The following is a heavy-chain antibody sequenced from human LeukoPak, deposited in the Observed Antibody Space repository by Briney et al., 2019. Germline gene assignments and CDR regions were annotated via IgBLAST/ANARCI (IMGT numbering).Heavy chain of an antibody. V-gene: IGHV4-4*07. Sequence: SETLSLTCTVSGGSISNYYWSWIRQPAGKGLEWIGRIYSSGSTNNNPSFKSRVTMSVDTSNNQFSLKLTSVTAADTAVYYCARDGAAIRFDPWGEGTLVTVSS. CDR2: IYSSGST. D-gene: IGHD5-24*01. CDR3: ARDGAAIRFDP. J-gene: IGHJ5*02. CDR1: GGSISNYY.